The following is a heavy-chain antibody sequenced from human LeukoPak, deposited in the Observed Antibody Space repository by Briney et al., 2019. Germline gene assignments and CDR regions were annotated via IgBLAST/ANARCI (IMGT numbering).Heavy chain of an antibody. J-gene: IGHJ5*02. CDR1: GYTFTGYY. CDR3: ARDITDNSGSGSYPHWFDP. Sequence: ASVKVSCKASGYTFTGYYMHWVRQAPGQGPEWLGWINPNSGGAHFAQNFQGRVPLTRDTSISTAYMELSRLRSDDTAVYYCARDITDNSGSGSYPHWFDPWGQGTLVTVSS. D-gene: IGHD3-10*01. CDR2: INPNSGGA. V-gene: IGHV1-2*02.